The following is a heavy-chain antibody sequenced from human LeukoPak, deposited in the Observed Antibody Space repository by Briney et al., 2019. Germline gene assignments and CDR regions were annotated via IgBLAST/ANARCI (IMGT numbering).Heavy chain of an antibody. J-gene: IGHJ4*02. D-gene: IGHD3-10*01. CDR3: TRGPPDGSGNYYPGDF. CDR1: GFTFSSYA. CDR2: ISGDGVST. Sequence: GGSLRLSCAASGFTFSSYAMSWVRQAPGEGLEGVSGISGDGVSTYYADSVKGRFTISRDNAKNTLYLQMNSLRVEDTAVYYCTRGPPDGSGNYYPGDFWGQGPLVTVSS. V-gene: IGHV3-23*01.